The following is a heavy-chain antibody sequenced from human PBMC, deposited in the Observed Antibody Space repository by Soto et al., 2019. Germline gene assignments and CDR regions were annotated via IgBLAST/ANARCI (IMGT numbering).Heavy chain of an antibody. Sequence: GSLRLSCAASGFTFSNYGMHWVRQAPGKGLEWVAVIWYDGGYKYYPDSVKGRFTISRDNSKNTLYLQMDTLRAEGTAVYYCARDDIPGRAVSTYGMDVWGQGTTVTVSS. J-gene: IGHJ6*02. CDR3: ARDDIPGRAVSTYGMDV. D-gene: IGHD6-19*01. CDR2: IWYDGGYK. CDR1: GFTFSNYG. V-gene: IGHV3-33*01.